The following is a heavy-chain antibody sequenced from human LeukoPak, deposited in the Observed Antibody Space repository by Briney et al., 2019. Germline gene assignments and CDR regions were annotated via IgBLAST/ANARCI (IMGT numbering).Heavy chain of an antibody. Sequence: ASVKVSCKASGYTFTGYYMHWVRQAPGQGLEWMGWINPNNGGTNYAQKFQGRVTMTRDTSISTAYMELSRLRSDDTAVYYCAREPATAMNWFDPWGQGTLVTVSS. CDR3: AREPATAMNWFDP. J-gene: IGHJ5*02. CDR2: INPNNGGT. V-gene: IGHV1-2*02. D-gene: IGHD2-2*01. CDR1: GYTFTGYY.